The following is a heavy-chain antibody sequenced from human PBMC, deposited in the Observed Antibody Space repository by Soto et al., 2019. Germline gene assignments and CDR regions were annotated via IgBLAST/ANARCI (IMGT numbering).Heavy chain of an antibody. CDR3: ARDAGSSWYESWFDP. V-gene: IGHV1-46*01. D-gene: IGHD6-13*01. Sequence: AASVKVACKASGYTFTSYYRRWVRQDPGQGLEWMGIINPSGGSTSYAQKFQGRVTMTTDTSTSTAYMELRSLRSDDTAVYYCARDAGSSWYESWFDPWGQGTLVTV. CDR1: GYTFTSYY. CDR2: INPSGGST. J-gene: IGHJ5*02.